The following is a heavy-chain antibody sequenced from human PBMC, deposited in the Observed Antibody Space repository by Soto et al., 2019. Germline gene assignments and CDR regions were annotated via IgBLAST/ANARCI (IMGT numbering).Heavy chain of an antibody. V-gene: IGHV1-69*06. CDR1: GGTFSSYA. CDR2: IIPIFGTA. CDR3: AMGGSKYYYDSSGYFDPFDY. Sequence: QVQLVQSGAEVKKPGSSVKVSCKASGGTFSSYAISWVRQAPGQGLEWMGGIIPIFGTANYAQKFQGRVTITADKSTSTAYMELSSLRSEDTAVYYCAMGGSKYYYDSSGYFDPFDYWGQGTLVTVSS. D-gene: IGHD3-22*01. J-gene: IGHJ4*02.